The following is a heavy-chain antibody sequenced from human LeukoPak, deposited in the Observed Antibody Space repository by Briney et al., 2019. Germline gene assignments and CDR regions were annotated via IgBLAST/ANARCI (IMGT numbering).Heavy chain of an antibody. CDR2: INAGNGNT. CDR1: GYTFTSYA. D-gene: IGHD5-18*01. CDR3: ARGRLWSNYDY. Sequence: ASVKVSCKASGYTFTSYAMHWVRQAPGQRLEWMGWINAGNGNTKYSQKFQGRVTTTRDTSASTAYMELSSLRSEDTAVYYCARGRLWSNYDYWGQGTLVTVSS. V-gene: IGHV1-3*01. J-gene: IGHJ4*02.